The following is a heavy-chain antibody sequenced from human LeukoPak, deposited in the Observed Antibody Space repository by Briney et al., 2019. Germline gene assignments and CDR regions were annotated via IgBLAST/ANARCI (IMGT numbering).Heavy chain of an antibody. D-gene: IGHD3-10*01. V-gene: IGHV1-46*01. CDR1: GYTFTSYY. J-gene: IGHJ4*02. CDR2: INPSDGST. Sequence: ASVKVSCKPSGYTFTSYYMHWVRQAPGQGLEGMGIINPSDGSTSYAQKFQGRVTMTRDTSTSTVYMELSSLRSEDTAVYYCARAQAQAYGSGSYYIPVISGSDYWGQGTLVTVSS. CDR3: ARAQAQAYGSGSYYIPVISGSDY.